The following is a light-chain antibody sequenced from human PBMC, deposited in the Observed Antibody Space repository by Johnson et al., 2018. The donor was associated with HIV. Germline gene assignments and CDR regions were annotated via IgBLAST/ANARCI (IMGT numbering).Light chain of an antibody. CDR1: SSNIGNNY. CDR2: DNN. CDR3: GTWDSSLSAGNV. V-gene: IGLV1-51*01. J-gene: IGLJ1*01. Sequence: HSVLTQPPSVSAAPGQKVTISCSGSSSNIGNNYVSWYQQLPGTAPKLLIYDNNKRPSGIPDRFSGSKSGTSATLGITGLQTGGEADYYCGTWDSSLSAGNVFGTGTKVTVL.